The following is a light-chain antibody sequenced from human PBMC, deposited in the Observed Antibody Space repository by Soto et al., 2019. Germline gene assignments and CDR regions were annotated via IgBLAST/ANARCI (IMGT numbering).Light chain of an antibody. Sequence: IVWTHSPATLSSFPGDIVTLSFRASQYINTRLAWYQHRPGQAPRLLIYQTSIRAAGIPARFSASGTGTDFTLTISDVQPEDFAVYYCHQRQSWPRTFGQGTKVDIK. CDR2: QTS. V-gene: IGKV3-11*01. CDR1: QYINTR. J-gene: IGKJ1*01. CDR3: HQRQSWPRT.